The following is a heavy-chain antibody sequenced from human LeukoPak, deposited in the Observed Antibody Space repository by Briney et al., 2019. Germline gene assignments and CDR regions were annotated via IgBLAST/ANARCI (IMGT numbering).Heavy chain of an antibody. CDR1: GGSISSYY. V-gene: IGHV4-39*01. CDR2: TYYGGNT. CDR3: ASLGWNGDY. J-gene: IGHJ4*02. D-gene: IGHD1-1*01. Sequence: SETLSLTCTVSGGSISSYYWGWIRQPPGKGLECIATTYYGGNTYYNPSLKSRVTISVDTSKNQFSLKVSSATATDTAVYYCASLGWNGDYWGQGTLVTVSS.